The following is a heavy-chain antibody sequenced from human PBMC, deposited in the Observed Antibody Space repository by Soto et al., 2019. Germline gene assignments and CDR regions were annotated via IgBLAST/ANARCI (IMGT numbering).Heavy chain of an antibody. D-gene: IGHD3-10*01. J-gene: IGHJ3*01. CDR3: ARYYYSSGDYRAVHAV. CDR2: IYYTGST. V-gene: IGHV4-59*01. CDR1: SGSIGRYY. Sequence: SETLSLACTVHSGSIGRYYWSWTLQPPGKGLEWIGYIYYTGSTNYNPSLKSRVTISIDTSKNQFSLKLSSVTAADTAVYYCARYYYSSGDYRAVHAVRGRRTILTVS.